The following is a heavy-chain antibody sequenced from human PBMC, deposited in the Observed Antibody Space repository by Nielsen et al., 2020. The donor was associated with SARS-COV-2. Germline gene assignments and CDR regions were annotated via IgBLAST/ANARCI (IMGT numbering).Heavy chain of an antibody. J-gene: IGHJ6*02. Sequence: WIRQPPGKGLEWVSYISSSSSTIYYADSVKGRFTISRDNAKNSLYLQMNSLRDEDTAVYYCARERPTVTTRFIFYYYGMDVWGQGTTVTVSS. CDR3: ARERPTVTTRFIFYYYGMDV. CDR2: ISSSSSTI. V-gene: IGHV3-48*02. D-gene: IGHD4-17*01.